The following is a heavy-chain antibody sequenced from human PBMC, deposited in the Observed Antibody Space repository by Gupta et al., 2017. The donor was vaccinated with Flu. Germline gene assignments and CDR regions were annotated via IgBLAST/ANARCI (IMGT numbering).Heavy chain of an antibody. CDR1: GYSFTSYF. D-gene: IGHD4-17*01. V-gene: IGHV1-46*03. J-gene: IGHJ6*02. Sequence: VQLVQSGAEVKKPGASVKISCKASGYSFTSYFLHWVRQAPGQGLEWMGIIDPSAGRTGYAQKFQGRVTVTRDTSTSTLYMDLTSLSSEDTAVYYCARALDFGEYGGAYYDLDVWGQGTTVTVSS. CDR3: ARALDFGEYGGAYYDLDV. CDR2: IDPSAGRT.